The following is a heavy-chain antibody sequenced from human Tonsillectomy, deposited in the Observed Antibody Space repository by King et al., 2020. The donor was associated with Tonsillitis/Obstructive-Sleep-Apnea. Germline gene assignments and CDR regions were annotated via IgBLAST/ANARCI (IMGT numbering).Heavy chain of an antibody. J-gene: IGHJ4*02. Sequence: VQLVESGGGVVQPGRSLRLSCAASGFTFSSYGMHWVRQAPGKGLEWVAVISYDGSNKYYADSVKGRFTISRDNSKNTVVLQMNSLRAEDTALYYCAKVGEHCTNGVCFDYWGQGTLVTVSS. CDR1: GFTFSSYG. CDR2: ISYDGSNK. D-gene: IGHD2-8*01. CDR3: AKVGEHCTNGVCFDY. V-gene: IGHV3-30*18.